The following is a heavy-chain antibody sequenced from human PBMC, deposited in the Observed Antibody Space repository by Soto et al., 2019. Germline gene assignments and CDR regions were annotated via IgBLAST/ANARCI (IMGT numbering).Heavy chain of an antibody. V-gene: IGHV4-38-2*01. Sequence: SATXSLTCSVSGDCSISGYDFPCIRQPPGKGQECIGSIYHSGTTYYNPSLKSRVTISVDTSRNQFSLKLSSVTAADSAVYYCERTDTVGYYPYFGQRTLVTVSS. J-gene: IGHJ4*02. CDR1: GDCSISGYD. D-gene: IGHD2-15*01. CDR3: ERTDTVGYYPY. CDR2: IYHSGTT.